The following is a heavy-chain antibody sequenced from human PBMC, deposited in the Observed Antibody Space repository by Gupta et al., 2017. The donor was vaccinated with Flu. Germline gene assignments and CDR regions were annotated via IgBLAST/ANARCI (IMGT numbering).Heavy chain of an antibody. J-gene: IGHJ4*02. D-gene: IGHD3-22*01. Sequence: EVQLVESGGGLVQPGGSLRLSCAASGFSFSNYEMNWVRQTPGKGLEWILYISTSGSTIYSADSVKGRFTISRDNAKSSLYLQMNSLRAEDTAIYYCVRDRTYYDNTFYDYWGQGTLVTVSS. CDR3: VRDRTYYDNTFYDY. CDR2: ISTSGSTI. V-gene: IGHV3-48*03. CDR1: GFSFSNYE.